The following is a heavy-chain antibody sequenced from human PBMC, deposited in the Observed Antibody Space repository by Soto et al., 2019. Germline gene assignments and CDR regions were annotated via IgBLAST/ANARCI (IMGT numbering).Heavy chain of an antibody. J-gene: IGHJ5*01. V-gene: IGHV3-21*01. Sequence: PGGSLRLSCAASGFTFSSYSMNWVRQAPGKGLEWVSSISSSSSYIYYADSVKGRFTISRDNAKNSLYLQMNNLRAEDTAVYYCVRDVVVVPAAIHWFDHWGEGTPVTVCS. CDR3: VRDVVVVPAAIHWFDH. CDR1: GFTFSSYS. D-gene: IGHD2-2*01. CDR2: ISSSSSYI.